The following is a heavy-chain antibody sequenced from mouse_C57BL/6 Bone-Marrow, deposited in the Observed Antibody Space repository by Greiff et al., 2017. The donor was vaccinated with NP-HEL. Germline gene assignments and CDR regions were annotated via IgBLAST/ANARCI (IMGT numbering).Heavy chain of an antibody. CDR3: ARDPYPGYAMDY. CDR2: ISDGGSYT. Sequence: EVQLVESGGGLVKPGGSLKLSCAASGFTFSSYAMSWVRQTPEKRLEWVATISDGGSYTSYPDNVKGRFTISRDNAKNNLYLQMSHLKSEDTAMYYCARDPYPGYAMDYWGQGTSVTVSS. CDR1: GFTFSSYA. J-gene: IGHJ4*01. V-gene: IGHV5-4*01.